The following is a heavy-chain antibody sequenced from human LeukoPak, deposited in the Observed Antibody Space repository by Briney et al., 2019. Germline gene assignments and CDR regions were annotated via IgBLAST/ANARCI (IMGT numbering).Heavy chain of an antibody. V-gene: IGHV3-48*04. CDR1: GFIFSSYS. CDR2: ISRSGTTT. CDR3: ARDEVGATTEFDY. Sequence: GGSLRLSCVGSGFIFSSYSMNWVRQAPGKGLEWVSYISRSGTTTFYADSVKGRFTISRDNAKNSLYLQMNSLRAEDTAVYYCARDEVGATTEFDYWGQGTLVTVSS. D-gene: IGHD1-26*01. J-gene: IGHJ4*02.